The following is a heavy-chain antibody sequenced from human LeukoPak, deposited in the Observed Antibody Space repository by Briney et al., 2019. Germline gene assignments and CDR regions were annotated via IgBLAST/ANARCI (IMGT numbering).Heavy chain of an antibody. V-gene: IGHV6-1*01. Sequence: SQTLSLTCAISGDSVSSNSAAWNWIRQSPSRGLEWVGRTYYRSKWYNDYAVSVKSRITINPDTSKNQFSLQLNSVTPEDTAVYYCARDLDAIAAAGTYFDYWGQGTLVTVSS. CDR2: TYYRSKWYN. CDR3: ARDLDAIAAAGTYFDY. D-gene: IGHD6-13*01. J-gene: IGHJ4*02. CDR1: GDSVSSNSAA.